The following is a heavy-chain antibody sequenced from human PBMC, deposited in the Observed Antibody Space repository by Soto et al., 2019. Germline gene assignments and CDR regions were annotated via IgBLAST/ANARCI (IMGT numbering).Heavy chain of an antibody. D-gene: IGHD6-13*01. CDR1: GYTFTGYY. CDR2: INPNSGGT. V-gene: IGHV1-2*04. J-gene: IGHJ4*02. Sequence: ASVKVSCKASGYTFTGYYMHWVRQAPGQGLEWMGWINPNSGGTNYAQKFQGWVTMTRDTSISTAYMELSRLRSDDTAVYYCARGSSIAAAGPGVYWGQGTLVTVSS. CDR3: ARGSSIAAAGPGVY.